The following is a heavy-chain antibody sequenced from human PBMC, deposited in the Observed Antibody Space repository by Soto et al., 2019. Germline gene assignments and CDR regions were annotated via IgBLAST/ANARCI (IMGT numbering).Heavy chain of an antibody. CDR2: TYYTGNA. D-gene: IGHD6-19*01. V-gene: IGHV4-31*03. J-gene: IGHJ5*02. CDR3: ARAHQMDFRAVAGIIDP. Sequence: QVQLQESGPGLVKPSQTLSLSCTVSGDSIDRGAYYWSWIRQHPEKGLEWIGYTYYTGNAYYNPSLGSRVIISVDTSNNQFSLKLSSVTAADTAVYYCARAHQMDFRAVAGIIDPWGQGTLVTVSS. CDR1: GDSIDRGAYY.